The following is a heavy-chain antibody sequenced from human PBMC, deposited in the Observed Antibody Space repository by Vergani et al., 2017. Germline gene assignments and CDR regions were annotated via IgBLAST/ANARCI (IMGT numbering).Heavy chain of an antibody. D-gene: IGHD4-17*01. CDR2: ISSSSSYT. Sequence: QVQLVESGGGLVKPGGSLRLPCAASGFTFSDYYMSWIRQAPGKGLEWVSYISSSSSYTNYADSVKGLFTISRDNAKNSLYLQMNSLRAEDTAVYYCARRLTVTTGTSNAFDIWGQGTMVTVSS. CDR3: ARRLTVTTGTSNAFDI. CDR1: GFTFSDYY. V-gene: IGHV3-11*05. J-gene: IGHJ3*02.